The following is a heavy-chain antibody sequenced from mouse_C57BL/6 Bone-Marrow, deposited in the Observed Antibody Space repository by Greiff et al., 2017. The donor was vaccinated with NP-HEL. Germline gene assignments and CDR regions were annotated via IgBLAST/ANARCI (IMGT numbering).Heavy chain of an antibody. V-gene: IGHV2-5*01. Sequence: QVQLKESGPGLVQPSQSLSITCTVSGFSLTSYGVHWVRQSPGKGLEWLGVIWRGGSTDYNAAFMSRLSITKDNSKSQVFFKMNSLQADDTAIYYCAKERIGINDGDAMDYWGQGTSVTVSS. CDR1: GFSLTSYG. D-gene: IGHD1-1*01. CDR2: IWRGGST. J-gene: IGHJ4*01. CDR3: AKERIGINDGDAMDY.